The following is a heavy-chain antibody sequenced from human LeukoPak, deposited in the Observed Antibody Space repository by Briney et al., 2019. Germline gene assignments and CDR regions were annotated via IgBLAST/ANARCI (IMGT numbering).Heavy chain of an antibody. CDR2: ISGSGSRGSGITGGNT. CDR1: GFNFKLSA. D-gene: IGHD6-13*01. Sequence: GGSLRLSCAASGFNFKLSAMSWGRQAPGKGLEWVALISGSGSRGSGITGGNTYYADSVKGRFSISRDDSQNTVYLQMNSLRVEDTATYFCAKGRCGDSSCWYFDAWAKGTRVTVSP. CDR3: AKGRCGDSSCWYFDA. J-gene: IGHJ4*02. V-gene: IGHV3-23*01.